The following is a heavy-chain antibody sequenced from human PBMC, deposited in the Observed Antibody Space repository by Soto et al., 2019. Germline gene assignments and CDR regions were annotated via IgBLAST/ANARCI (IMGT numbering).Heavy chain of an antibody. Sequence: GGSLRLSCAASGFTFDDYAMHWVRQAPGKGLEWVSGISWNSGSIGYADSVKGRFTISRDNAKNSLYLQMNSLRAEDTALYYCAKALTRGIAAAAFDIWGQGTMVTVSS. J-gene: IGHJ3*02. CDR1: GFTFDDYA. D-gene: IGHD6-13*01. CDR3: AKALTRGIAAAAFDI. V-gene: IGHV3-9*01. CDR2: ISWNSGSI.